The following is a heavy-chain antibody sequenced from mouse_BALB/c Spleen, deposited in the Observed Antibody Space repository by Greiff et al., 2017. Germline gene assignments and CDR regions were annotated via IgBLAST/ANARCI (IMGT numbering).Heavy chain of an antibody. CDR2: ISYSGST. Sequence: VQLQQSGPGLVKPSQSLSLTCTVTGYSITSDYAWNWIRQFPGNKLEWMGYISYSGSTSYNPSLKSRISITRDTSKNQFFLQLNSVTTEDTATYYCAINWDGAYWGQGTLVTVSA. CDR3: AINWDGAY. CDR1: GYSITSDYA. V-gene: IGHV3-2*02. D-gene: IGHD4-1*01. J-gene: IGHJ3*01.